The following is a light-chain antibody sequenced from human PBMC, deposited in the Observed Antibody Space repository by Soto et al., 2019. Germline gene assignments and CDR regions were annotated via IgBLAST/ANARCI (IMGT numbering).Light chain of an antibody. CDR2: DVS. CDR1: SSDVGGYNY. V-gene: IGLV2-14*01. CDR3: SSDTSSSTVV. J-gene: IGLJ2*01. Sequence: QSALTQPASVSGSPGQSITISCTGTSSDVGGYNYVDWYQQHPGKAPKLMIYDVSNRPSGVSNRFSGSKSGNTASLTISGLQAEDEADYYCSSDTSSSTVVFGGGTQLTVL.